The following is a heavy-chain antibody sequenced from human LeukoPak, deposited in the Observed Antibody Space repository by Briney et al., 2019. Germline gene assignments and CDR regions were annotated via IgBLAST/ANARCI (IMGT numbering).Heavy chain of an antibody. CDR1: GFTFSSYG. CDR2: IRYDGSNK. V-gene: IGHV3-30*02. J-gene: IGHJ6*03. CDR3: AKSPGVVYYYYYMDV. D-gene: IGHD3-10*01. Sequence: GGSLRLSCAASGFTFSSYGMHWVRQAPGKGLGGVAFIRYDGSNKYYADSVKGGFTISRDNSKKRLYMQMNSLRAEDTAVYYCAKSPGVVYYYYYMDVWGKGTTVTVSS.